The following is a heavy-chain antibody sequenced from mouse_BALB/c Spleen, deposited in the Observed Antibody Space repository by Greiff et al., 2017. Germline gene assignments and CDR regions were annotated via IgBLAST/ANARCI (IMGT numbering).Heavy chain of an antibody. CDR3: ARADYRYDVAY. V-gene: IGHV1-9*01. Sequence: VQLQQSGAELMKPGVSVKISCKATGYTFSSYWIEWVKQRPGHGLEWIGEILPGSGSTNYNEKFKGKATFTADTSSNTAYMQLSSLTSEDSAVYYCARADYRYDVAYWGQGTLVTVSA. CDR2: ILPGSGST. J-gene: IGHJ3*01. D-gene: IGHD2-14*01. CDR1: GYTFSSYW.